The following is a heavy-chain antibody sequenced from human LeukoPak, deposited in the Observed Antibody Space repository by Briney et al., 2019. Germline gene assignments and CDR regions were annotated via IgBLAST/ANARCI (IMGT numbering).Heavy chain of an antibody. V-gene: IGHV4-39*01. J-gene: IGHJ6*03. D-gene: IGHD5/OR15-5a*01. CDR3: ARHVSVYYYYYIDV. Sequence: SETLSLTCTVSGGSISSSRYYWAWIRQPPGEGLEWIGSVYYSGTTYYNPSLESRVTMSEDTSRSRFSLTLSSLTAADTAVYYCARHVSVYYYYYIDVWGVGTTVIVSS. CDR1: GGSISSSRYY. CDR2: VYYSGTT.